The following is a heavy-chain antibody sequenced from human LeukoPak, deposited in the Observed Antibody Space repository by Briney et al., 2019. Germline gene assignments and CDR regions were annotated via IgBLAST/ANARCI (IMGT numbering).Heavy chain of an antibody. Sequence: QPGGSLRLSCAASGFTSSSYAMSWVRQAPGKGLEWVSTISDSGGSTYYADSGKGRFTISRDNSKNTLYLQMNSLRAEDTALYYCAKGRYSSGSYAGVQDYWGQGTLVTVSS. J-gene: IGHJ4*02. CDR1: GFTSSSYA. V-gene: IGHV3-23*01. CDR2: ISDSGGST. CDR3: AKGRYSSGSYAGVQDY. D-gene: IGHD6-19*01.